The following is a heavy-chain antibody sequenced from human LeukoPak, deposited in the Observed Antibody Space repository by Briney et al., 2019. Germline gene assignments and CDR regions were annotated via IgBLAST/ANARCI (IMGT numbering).Heavy chain of an antibody. V-gene: IGHV1-46*03. D-gene: IGHD3-22*01. J-gene: IGHJ4*02. Sequence: VASVKVSCKASGYTFTSYYMHWVRQAPGQGLEWMGIINPSGGSTSYAQKFQGRVTVTRDTSTSTVYMELSSLRSEDTAVYYCARDRRAYYYDSSGYYYAGYWGQGTLVTVSS. CDR3: ARDRRAYYYDSSGYYYAGY. CDR2: INPSGGST. CDR1: GYTFTSYY.